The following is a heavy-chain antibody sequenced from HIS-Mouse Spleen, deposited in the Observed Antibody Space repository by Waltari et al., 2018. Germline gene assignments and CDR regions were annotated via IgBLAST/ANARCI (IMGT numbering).Heavy chain of an antibody. V-gene: IGHV4-61*01. J-gene: IGHJ3*02. CDR2: IYYSGST. D-gene: IGHD6-19*01. Sequence: QVQLQESGPGLVKPSETLSLTCTVSGGSVSSGSYYWSWIRQPPGKGLEWIGDIYYSGSTNYNPSLQSRVTISVDTSKNQFSLKLSSVTAADTAVYYCASRSYSSGWYKAFDIWGQGTMVTVSS. CDR3: ASRSYSSGWYKAFDI. CDR1: GGSVSSGSYY.